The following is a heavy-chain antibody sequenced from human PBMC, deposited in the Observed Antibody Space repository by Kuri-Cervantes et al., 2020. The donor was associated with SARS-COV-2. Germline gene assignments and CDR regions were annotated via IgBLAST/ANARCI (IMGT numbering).Heavy chain of an antibody. V-gene: IGHV3-30-3*01. D-gene: IGHD1-26*01. CDR2: VSYDGINK. Sequence: GESLKISCAASGFTFSTYAMHWVRQAPGKGLEWVAVVSYDGINKYYADSVKGRSTISRDNSKNTLYLQMNSLRAEDTAVYYCARGLGGSYYFGFDYWGQGTPVTVSS. CDR3: ARGLGGSYYFGFDY. J-gene: IGHJ4*02. CDR1: GFTFSTYA.